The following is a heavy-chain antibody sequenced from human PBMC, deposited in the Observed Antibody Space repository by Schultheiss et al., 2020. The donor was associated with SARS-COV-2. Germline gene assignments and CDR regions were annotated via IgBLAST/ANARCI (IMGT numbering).Heavy chain of an antibody. CDR1: GGSFSGYY. D-gene: IGHD3-22*01. Sequence: SQTLSLTCAVYGGSFSGYYWSWIRQPPGKGLEWIGEINHSGSTNYNPSLKSRVTISVDTSKNQFSLKLSSVTAADTAVYYCARDPGVVIGYGMDVWGQGTTVTVSS. CDR3: ARDPGVVIGYGMDV. V-gene: IGHV4-34*01. CDR2: INHSGST. J-gene: IGHJ6*02.